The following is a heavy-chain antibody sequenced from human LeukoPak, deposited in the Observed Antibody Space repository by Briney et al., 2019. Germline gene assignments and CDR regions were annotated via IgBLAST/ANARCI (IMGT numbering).Heavy chain of an antibody. J-gene: IGHJ4*02. D-gene: IGHD3-9*01. CDR2: ISSSSSYI. V-gene: IGHV3-21*04. CDR1: GFTFSSYS. Sequence: PGGSLRLSCAVSGFTFSSYSMNWVRQAPGKGLEWVSFISSSSSYIYYADSVKGRFTISRDNAKNSLYLQMNSLRAEDTAVYYCATVKVAYFDWLSPIAPWGQGTLVTVSS. CDR3: ATVKVAYFDWLSPIAP.